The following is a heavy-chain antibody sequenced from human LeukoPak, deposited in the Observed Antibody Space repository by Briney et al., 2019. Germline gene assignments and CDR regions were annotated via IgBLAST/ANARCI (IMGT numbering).Heavy chain of an antibody. Sequence: GGSLRLSCAASGFTFSNYAMSWVRQAPGKGLEWVSAISGSDGSTNYADSVKGRFTISRDNSKNTLYLQMNSLRAEDTAVYYCAKDPDSKYYDILTGDYWGQGTLVTVSS. J-gene: IGHJ4*02. CDR3: AKDPDSKYYDILTGDY. D-gene: IGHD3-9*01. CDR1: GFTFSNYA. V-gene: IGHV3-23*01. CDR2: ISGSDGST.